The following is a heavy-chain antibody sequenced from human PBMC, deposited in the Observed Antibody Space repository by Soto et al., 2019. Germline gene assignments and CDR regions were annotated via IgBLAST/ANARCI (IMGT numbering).Heavy chain of an antibody. CDR1: VYTFTGYY. J-gene: IGHJ4*02. D-gene: IGHD2-15*01. CDR2: INPNSGGT. CDR3: AIYCSGGSCYSYFDY. Sequence: QVQLVQSGAEVKKPGASVKGSCKASVYTFTGYYMHWVRQAPGQGLEWMGWINPNSGGTNYAQKFQGRVTMTRDKSLSTAYMELSRLRSDDTAVYYCAIYCSGGSCYSYFDYWGQGTLVTVSS. V-gene: IGHV1-2*02.